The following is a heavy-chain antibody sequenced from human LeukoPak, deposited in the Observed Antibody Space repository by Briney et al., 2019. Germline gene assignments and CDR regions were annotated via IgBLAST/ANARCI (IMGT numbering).Heavy chain of an antibody. D-gene: IGHD3-22*01. J-gene: IGHJ4*02. CDR3: AKDQTYESSGSVIDS. CDR2: VNWHGTT. Sequence: GGSLRLSCAASGFIFEDYTMHWVRQVPGKTLEWVSLVNWHGTTYYADSLKGRFTISRDNSENSLYLQMDSLRTEDTAFYYCAKDQTYESSGSVIDSWGLGTLVTVSS. CDR1: GFIFEDYT. V-gene: IGHV3-43*01.